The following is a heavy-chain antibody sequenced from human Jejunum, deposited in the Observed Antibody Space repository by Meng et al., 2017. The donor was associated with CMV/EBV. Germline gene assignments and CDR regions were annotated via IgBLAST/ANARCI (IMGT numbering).Heavy chain of an antibody. CDR2: IIPIIGTA. V-gene: IGHV1-69*05. CDR1: YA. Sequence: YAVSWVRQAPGQGLEWMGGIIPIIGTANYAQRFQGRVTITTDESTSTAYMELSSLRSDDTAVYYCARGAGAGNSRQNYYYYYAMDVWGQGTTVTVSS. CDR3: ARGAGAGNSRQNYYYYYAMDV. D-gene: IGHD4-23*01. J-gene: IGHJ6*02.